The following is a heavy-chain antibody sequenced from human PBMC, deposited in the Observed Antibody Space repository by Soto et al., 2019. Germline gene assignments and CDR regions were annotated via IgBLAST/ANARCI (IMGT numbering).Heavy chain of an antibody. CDR1: GFTFTSSA. CDR2: IVVGSGNT. CDR3: AADGTTVKNYYYYGMDV. D-gene: IGHD4-17*01. V-gene: IGHV1-58*01. Sequence: GASVKVSCKASGFTFTSSAVQWVRQARGQRLEWIGWIVVGSGNTNYAQKFQERVTITRDMSTSTAYMELSSLRSEDTAVYYCAADGTTVKNYYYYGMDVWGQGTTVTVSS. J-gene: IGHJ6*02.